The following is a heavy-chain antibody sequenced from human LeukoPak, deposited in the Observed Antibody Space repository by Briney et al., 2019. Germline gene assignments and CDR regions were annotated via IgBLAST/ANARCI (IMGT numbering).Heavy chain of an antibody. V-gene: IGHV3-21*01. J-gene: IGHJ4*02. Sequence: PGGSLRLSCAASGFTFSSYSINWVRQAPGKGLEWVSSISSSSSYIYYADSVKGRFTISRDNAKNSLYLQMNSLRAEDTAVYYCARADMVRGVIWGQGTMVTVSS. D-gene: IGHD3-10*01. CDR3: ARADMVRGVI. CDR1: GFTFSSYS. CDR2: ISSSSSYI.